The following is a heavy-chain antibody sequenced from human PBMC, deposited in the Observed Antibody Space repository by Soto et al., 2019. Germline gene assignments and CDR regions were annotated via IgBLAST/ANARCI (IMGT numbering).Heavy chain of an antibody. CDR3: ARQRNDAGTDY. CDR2: ISSGSTNI. Sequence: QVQLVESGGGLVKPGGSLRLSCAASGFTFSDFYRSWIRQAPGKGLEWISYISSGSTNIFYAYSVKGRFTVSRDNDKNSVYLQLDSLRAEHTALYSCARQRNDAGTDYWGQGTLVNVSS. CDR1: GFTFSDFY. J-gene: IGHJ4*02. V-gene: IGHV3-11*01. D-gene: IGHD1-1*01.